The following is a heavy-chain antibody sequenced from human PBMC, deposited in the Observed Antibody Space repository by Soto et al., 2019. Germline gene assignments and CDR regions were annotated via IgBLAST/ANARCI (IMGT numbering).Heavy chain of an antibody. Sequence: GSLRLSCAASGFTFSSYAMHWVRQAPGKGLEWVAVISYDGSNKYYADSVKGRFTISRDNSKNTLYLQMNSLRAEDTAVYYCARDLPNYYGSGSYFNWFDPWGQGTLVTVSS. CDR1: GFTFSSYA. D-gene: IGHD3-10*01. V-gene: IGHV3-30-3*01. CDR2: ISYDGSNK. J-gene: IGHJ5*02. CDR3: ARDLPNYYGSGSYFNWFDP.